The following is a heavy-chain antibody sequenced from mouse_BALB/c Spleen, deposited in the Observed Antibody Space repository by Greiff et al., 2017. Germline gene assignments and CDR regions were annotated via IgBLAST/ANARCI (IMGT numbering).Heavy chain of an antibody. D-gene: IGHD2-2*01. CDR2: ISYSGST. CDR1: GYSITSDYA. V-gene: IGHV3-2*02. J-gene: IGHJ3*01. CDR3: AREEGYDAWFAY. Sequence: EVQLVESGPGLVKPSQSLSLTCTVTGYSITSDYAWNWIRQFPGNKLEWMGYISYSGSTSYNPSLKSRISITRDTSKNQFFLQLNSVTTEDTATYYCAREEGYDAWFAYWGQGTLVTVSA.